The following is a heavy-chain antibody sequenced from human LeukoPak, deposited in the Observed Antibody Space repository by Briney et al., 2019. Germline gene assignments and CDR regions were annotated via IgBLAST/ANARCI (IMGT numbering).Heavy chain of an antibody. CDR3: ARVPVSNPYYYASSLYSDY. CDR2: IDQDGGER. CDR1: TFSLSQFW. J-gene: IGHJ4*02. D-gene: IGHD3-22*01. V-gene: IGHV3-7*01. Sequence: GGSLRLSCAASTFSLSQFWMSWVRQVPGKGLQWVANIDQDGGERHYAESVKGRFSISRDNANKLVFLQMNGLRVEDTALYYCARVPVSNPYYYASSLYSDYWGQGALVTVSS.